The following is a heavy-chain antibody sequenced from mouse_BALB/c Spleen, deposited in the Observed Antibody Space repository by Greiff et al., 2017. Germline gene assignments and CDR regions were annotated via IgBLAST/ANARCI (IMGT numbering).Heavy chain of an antibody. D-gene: IGHD2-10*02. CDR2: INSDGGST. CDR3: ARQGYGNYGYFDV. Sequence: EVNVVESGGGLVQPGESLKLSCESNEYEFPSHDMSWVRKTPEKRLELVAAINSDGGSTYYPDTMERRFIISRDNTKKTLYLQMSSLRSEDTALYYCARQGYGNYGYFDVWGAGTTVTVSS. CDR1: EYEFPSHD. J-gene: IGHJ1*01. V-gene: IGHV5-2*01.